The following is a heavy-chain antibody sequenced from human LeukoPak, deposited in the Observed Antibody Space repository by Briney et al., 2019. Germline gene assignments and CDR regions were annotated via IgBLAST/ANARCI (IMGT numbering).Heavy chain of an antibody. D-gene: IGHD6-13*01. V-gene: IGHV3-33*01. Sequence: PGGSLRLSCVASGVTFSSYGMHWVRQAPGKGLEWVAVIWYDGSNKDYADSVKGRFTISRDNSKNTLYLQMNSLRDEDTAVYYCARDFGYSSSWSYKTTFDYWGQGTLVTVSS. CDR1: GVTFSSYG. CDR3: ARDFGYSSSWSYKTTFDY. CDR2: IWYDGSNK. J-gene: IGHJ4*02.